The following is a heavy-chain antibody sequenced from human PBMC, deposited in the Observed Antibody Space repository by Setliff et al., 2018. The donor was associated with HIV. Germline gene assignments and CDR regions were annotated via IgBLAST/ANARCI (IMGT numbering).Heavy chain of an antibody. CDR2: IYHSGST. CDR1: SYSISGGYY. J-gene: IGHJ3*02. D-gene: IGHD6-13*01. CDR3: ARHDDTSSWLDAFDI. V-gene: IGHV4-38-2*01. Sequence: SETLSLTCGVSSYSISGGYYWGWIRQPPGKGLEWIGSIYHSGSTYYNPSLKSRVTISVDTSKNEFSLKLSSVTAADTAVYYCARHDDTSSWLDAFDIWGQGTMVTVSS.